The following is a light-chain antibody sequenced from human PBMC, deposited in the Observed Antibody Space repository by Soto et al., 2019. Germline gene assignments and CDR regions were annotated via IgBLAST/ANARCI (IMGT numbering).Light chain of an antibody. V-gene: IGKV3D-15*01. CDR2: GAS. J-gene: IGKJ1*01. CDR3: QQHNKWPQT. CDR1: QSLLHSDGNTY. Sequence: DIVMTQTPLSSPVTLGQAASISCRSSQSLLHSDGNTYLGWFQQKPGQAPRLLIYGASSRATGIPDRFSGSGSGTDFTLTISSLQSEDFAVYCCQQHNKWPQTFGLGTKVDIK.